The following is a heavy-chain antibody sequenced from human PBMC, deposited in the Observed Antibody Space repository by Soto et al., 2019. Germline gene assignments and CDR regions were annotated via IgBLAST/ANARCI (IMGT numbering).Heavy chain of an antibody. Sequence: PSETLSLTCTVSGASINDYYWSWIRQTPGKGLEWVGFMYYSETTKYSPSLKGRVNMSLDTSKNQVSLHLKSVTAADTAVYYCARANSSTWYKLEYKWFDPWGQVTLVTVSS. V-gene: IGHV4-59*01. D-gene: IGHD6-13*01. CDR3: ARANSSTWYKLEYKWFDP. J-gene: IGHJ5*02. CDR2: MYYSETT. CDR1: GASINDYY.